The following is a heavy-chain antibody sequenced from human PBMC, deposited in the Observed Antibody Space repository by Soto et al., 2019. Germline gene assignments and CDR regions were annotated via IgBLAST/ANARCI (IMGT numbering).Heavy chain of an antibody. J-gene: IGHJ4*02. CDR3: ARSKGIRYYDSSGYPFDY. Sequence: ASVKVSCKASGYTFTGYYMHWVRQAPGQGLEWMGWINPNSGGTNYAQKFQGRVTMTRDTSISTAYMELSRLRSDDTAVYYCARSKGIRYYDSSGYPFDYWGQGTLVTLS. D-gene: IGHD3-22*01. V-gene: IGHV1-2*02. CDR1: GYTFTGYY. CDR2: INPNSGGT.